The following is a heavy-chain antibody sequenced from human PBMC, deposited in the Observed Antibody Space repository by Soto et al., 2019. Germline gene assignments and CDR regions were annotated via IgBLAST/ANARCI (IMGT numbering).Heavy chain of an antibody. CDR2: ITATFGAV. V-gene: IGHV1-69*12. CDR1: GGTFSSSA. Sequence: QVQLVQSGAEVKKVGSSVKVSCKGSGGTFSSSAMSWMRQAPGQGLEWMGGITATFGAVNYAQKFQGRLTITADEFTDTAYMELSSLTSEDSAVYYCAIARRTSCLWFDPWGQGTLVSVSS. J-gene: IGHJ5*02. CDR3: AIARRTSCLWFDP.